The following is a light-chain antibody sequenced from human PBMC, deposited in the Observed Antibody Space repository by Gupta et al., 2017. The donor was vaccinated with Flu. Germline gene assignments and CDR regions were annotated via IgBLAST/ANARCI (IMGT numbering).Light chain of an antibody. CDR2: KAS. V-gene: IGKV1-5*03. CDR3: QQYNTYST. Sequence: SPASLSASVGDRVTITCRASQGIRSSLAWYQQKPGKAPNLLISKASNLQSGVPSRFSGSGSGTDFTLTISSLQPDDFATYYCQQYNTYSTFGPGTKVEIK. CDR1: QGIRSS. J-gene: IGKJ1*01.